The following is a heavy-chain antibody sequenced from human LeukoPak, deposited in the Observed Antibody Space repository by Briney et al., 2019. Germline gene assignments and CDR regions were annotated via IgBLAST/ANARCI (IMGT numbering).Heavy chain of an antibody. Sequence: SQTLSVTCAISGDSVSSNTPAWNWIRQYPSRGLEWLGRTYYRSKWYNDYAVSVRSRITINPDTAKNQFSLQLNSVTPEGTAVYYCARQQRGAFDYWGQGTLVTVSS. V-gene: IGHV6-1*01. CDR3: ARQQRGAFDY. CDR2: TYYRSKWYN. J-gene: IGHJ4*02. D-gene: IGHD6-13*01. CDR1: GDSVSSNTPA.